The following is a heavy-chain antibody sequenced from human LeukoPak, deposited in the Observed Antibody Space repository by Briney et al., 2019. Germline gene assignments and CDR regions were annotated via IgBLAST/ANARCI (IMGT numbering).Heavy chain of an antibody. CDR2: ISAYNGDT. D-gene: IGHD3-22*01. CDR1: GYTFTNYG. CDR3: ARDNPYYYLY. V-gene: IGHV1-18*01. Sequence: ASVKVSCKASGYTFTNYGISWLRQAPGQGLEWMGWISAYNGDTKYAQNLQGRVTMTTDTSTSTAYMELRSLRSDGTAVYYCARDNPYYYLYWGQGTLVTVSS. J-gene: IGHJ4*02.